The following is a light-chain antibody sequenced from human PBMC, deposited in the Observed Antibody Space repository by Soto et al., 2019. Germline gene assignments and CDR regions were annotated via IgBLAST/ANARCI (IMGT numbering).Light chain of an antibody. CDR2: DSS. Sequence: EIVMTQSPATLSVSPGERAILSCWASQSVSTNLAWYQQKSGQAPRLLIYDSSNRATGIPARFSGSRSGTDFTLTISSLEPEDFALYYCQQRADWPITFGPGTKVDIK. CDR1: QSVSTN. CDR3: QQRADWPIT. V-gene: IGKV3-11*01. J-gene: IGKJ3*01.